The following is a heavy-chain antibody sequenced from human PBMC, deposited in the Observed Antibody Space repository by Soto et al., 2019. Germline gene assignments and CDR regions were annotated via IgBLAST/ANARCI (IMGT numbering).Heavy chain of an antibody. CDR1: GYTFTTYD. Sequence: QVQLVQSGAEVKRPGASVKVSCEASGYTFTTYDINWVRQASGQGLEWMGCVNPSSGNTVYAQKFQGTVTMPRDTSISTAYMELSSLKSDDTAIYYCARASMYIWNDHWGQGTLVTVSS. CDR2: VNPSSGNT. V-gene: IGHV1-8*02. D-gene: IGHD1-20*01. J-gene: IGHJ5*02. CDR3: ARASMYIWNDH.